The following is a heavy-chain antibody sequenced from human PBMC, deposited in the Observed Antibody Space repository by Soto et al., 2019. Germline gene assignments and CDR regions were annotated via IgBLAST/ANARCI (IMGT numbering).Heavy chain of an antibody. CDR1: GGSISSGGYY. CDR2: IYYSGST. V-gene: IGHV4-31*03. J-gene: IGHJ5*02. CDR3: ARVFSDSSSFFDP. D-gene: IGHD6-13*01. Sequence: QVQLQESGPGLVKPSQTLSLTCTVSGGSISSGGYYWSWIRQHPGKGLEWIGYIYYSGSTYYNPSVKSRVTISVDTSKNQCSLKLSSVTAADTAVYYCARVFSDSSSFFDPWGQGTLVTVSS.